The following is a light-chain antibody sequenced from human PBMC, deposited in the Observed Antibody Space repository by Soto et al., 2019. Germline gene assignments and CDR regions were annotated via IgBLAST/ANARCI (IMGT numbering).Light chain of an antibody. CDR3: QQYDIWRT. CDR1: QSVGSN. CDR2: GAS. V-gene: IGKV3-15*01. Sequence: EIVITQSPATLSVSPGERATLSCRASQSVGSNLAWYQQKPGQAPRLLIYGASTRATGIPARFSGSGSGTEFTLTISSLQSEDLAVYYCQQYDIWRTFGQGTKVDIK. J-gene: IGKJ1*01.